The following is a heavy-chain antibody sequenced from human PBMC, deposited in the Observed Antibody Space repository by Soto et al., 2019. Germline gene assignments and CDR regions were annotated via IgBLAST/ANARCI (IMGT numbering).Heavy chain of an antibody. CDR2: INPNSGGT. CDR1: GYTFTGYY. Sequence: QVQLVQSGAEVKKPGASVKVSCKASGYTFTGYYMHWVRQAPGQGLEWMGWINPNSGGTNYAQKLQGWVTMTRDTSISTAYMELSRLRSDDTAVYYCARDSGYDSYYYYGMDVWGQGTTVTVSS. D-gene: IGHD5-12*01. J-gene: IGHJ6*02. CDR3: ARDSGYDSYYYYGMDV. V-gene: IGHV1-2*04.